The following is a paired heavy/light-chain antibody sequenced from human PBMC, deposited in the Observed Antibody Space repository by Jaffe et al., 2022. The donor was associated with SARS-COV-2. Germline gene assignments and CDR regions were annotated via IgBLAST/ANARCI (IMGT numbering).Heavy chain of an antibody. CDR1: GFSLSTRGEA. D-gene: IGHD2-21*01. V-gene: IGHV2-5*02. J-gene: IGHJ5*02. CDR2: IYWDDDK. CDR3: AHRRRGEDWFDP. Sequence: QVTLKESGPSLVKPTQTLTLTCIFSGFSLSTRGEAVGWVRQTPGKALEWLALIYWDDDKRYRPSLKSRLTISKDTSKNQVVLTMTYMDPVDTATYYCAHRRRGEDWFDPWGQGILVTVSS.
Light chain of an antibody. CDR1: SSNIGNKY. J-gene: IGLJ3*02. CDR2: ENN. CDR3: GTWDGSLSAWV. V-gene: IGLV1-51*02. Sequence: QSVLTQPSSVSAAPGQKVSITCSGSSSNIGNKYVCWYQQLPGTAPKLLIYENNKRPSGIPDRFFGSKSGTSATLGITGLQTGDEADYYCGTWDGSLSAWVFGGGTRLTVL.